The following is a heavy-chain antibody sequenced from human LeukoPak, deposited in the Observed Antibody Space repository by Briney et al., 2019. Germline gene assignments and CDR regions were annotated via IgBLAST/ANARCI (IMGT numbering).Heavy chain of an antibody. J-gene: IGHJ3*02. V-gene: IGHV3-20*01. CDR2: INWNGGST. D-gene: IGHD7-27*01. CDR3: ARELNGDERASDI. CDR1: GFTFDNYG. Sequence: GGSLRLSCAASGFTFDNYGMSWVRQAPGKGLEWVSGINWNGGSTIYADSVKGRFTISRDNAKKSLYLQMNSLKAEDTALYHCARELNGDERASDIWGQGTMVTVSS.